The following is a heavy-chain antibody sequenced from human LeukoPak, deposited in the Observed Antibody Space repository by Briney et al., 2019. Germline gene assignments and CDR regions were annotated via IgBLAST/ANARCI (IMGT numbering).Heavy chain of an antibody. J-gene: IGHJ4*02. D-gene: IGHD6-19*01. Sequence: SESLSLACTVSAGSISSNTYHWSWIRQPPGKGLEWIGYMYYTGATSYNPSLKSRVTISLDTSTNQFSLKLHCVTAADTAVYYCARFRGSGWYYFDSWGQGTLVTVSS. CDR2: MYYTGAT. CDR1: AGSISSNTYH. CDR3: ARFRGSGWYYFDS. V-gene: IGHV4-61*01.